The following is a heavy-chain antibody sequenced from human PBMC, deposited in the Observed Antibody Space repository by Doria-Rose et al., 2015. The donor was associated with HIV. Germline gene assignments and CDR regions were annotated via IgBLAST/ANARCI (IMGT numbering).Heavy chain of an antibody. J-gene: IGHJ4*02. CDR2: TYHTGTS. CDR3: ARMGSYRELDY. Sequence: VSCASVSSRGYYWNWIRQVPGKGLESLGYTYHTGTSDYSPSLKSRLNMAVDTSKNQFSLKLSFVTVADTAVYYCARMGSYRELDYWGQGALVIVSA. D-gene: IGHD3-3*01. V-gene: IGHV4-31*02. CDR1: CASVSSRGYY.